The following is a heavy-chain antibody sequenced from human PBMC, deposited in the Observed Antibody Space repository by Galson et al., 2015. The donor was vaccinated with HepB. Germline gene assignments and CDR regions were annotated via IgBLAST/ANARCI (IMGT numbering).Heavy chain of an antibody. J-gene: IGHJ3*02. CDR3: ARESYSCIGCAFDI. Sequence: SLRLSCAAYGFTFNQYYMSWVRQAPGKGLECVTNINQDGRERNFVESVKGRFSISRDHTKNLLYLQMHSLRAEDTTVYYCARESYSCIGCAFDIWGQGTTVTVSS. CDR2: INQDGRER. V-gene: IGHV3-7*03. CDR1: GFTFNQYY. D-gene: IGHD2-2*01.